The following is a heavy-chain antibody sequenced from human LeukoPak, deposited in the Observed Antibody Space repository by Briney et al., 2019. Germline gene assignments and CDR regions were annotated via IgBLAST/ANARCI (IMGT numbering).Heavy chain of an antibody. CDR2: IRGSGSTI. CDR3: ARGTGDGYNLGDFDY. J-gene: IGHJ4*02. V-gene: IGHV3-11*01. CDR1: GFTLSDYD. Sequence: GGSLRLAWAAAGFTLSDYDMSWIRQAPGKGLEWGSYIRGSGSTISYADSVKGRFPIPRDNAQNSLYLQMNSLRAEDTAVYYCARGTGDGYNLGDFDYWGQGPLVTVSS. D-gene: IGHD5-24*01.